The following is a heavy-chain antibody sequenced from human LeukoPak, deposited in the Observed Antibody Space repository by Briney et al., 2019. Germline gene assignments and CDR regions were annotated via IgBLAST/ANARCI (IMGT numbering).Heavy chain of an antibody. Sequence: SETLSLTCTVSGDSISSGSYYWSWIRQPAGKGLEWIGYIYYSGSTNYNPSLKSRVTISVDTSKNQFSLKVSSVNAADTAVYYCARLAMVRGVIQPFDYWGQGTLVTVSS. CDR2: IYYSGST. CDR3: ARLAMVRGVIQPFDY. D-gene: IGHD3-10*01. V-gene: IGHV4-61*01. CDR1: GDSISSGSYY. J-gene: IGHJ4*02.